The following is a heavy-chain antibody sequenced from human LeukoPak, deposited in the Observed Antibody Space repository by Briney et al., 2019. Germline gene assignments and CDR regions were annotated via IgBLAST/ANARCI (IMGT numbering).Heavy chain of an antibody. D-gene: IGHD2-2*01. CDR2: ITSTTNYI. Sequence: GGSLRLSCAASGFPLIGYSMNWVRQAPGKGPEWVSSITSTTNYIYYGESVKGRFTISRDNAKNSLYLQMHSLRAEDTAVYYCARVGYCSSSTCRNYFDYWGQGTLVTVSS. J-gene: IGHJ4*02. CDR1: GFPLIGYS. V-gene: IGHV3-21*01. CDR3: ARVGYCSSSTCRNYFDY.